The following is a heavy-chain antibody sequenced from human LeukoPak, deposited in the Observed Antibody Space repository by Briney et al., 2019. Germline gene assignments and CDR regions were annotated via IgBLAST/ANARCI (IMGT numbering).Heavy chain of an antibody. V-gene: IGHV3-33*08. J-gene: IGHJ6*02. CDR1: GFTFSSYA. D-gene: IGHD1-26*01. CDR3: ARVGGSYSVYYYYGMDV. CDR2: IWYDGSNK. Sequence: PGRSLRLSCAASGFTFSSYAMHWVRQAPGKGLEWVAVIWYDGSNKYYADSVKGRFTISRDNSKNTLYLQMNCLRAEDTAVYYCARVGGSYSVYYYYGMDVWGQGTTVTVSS.